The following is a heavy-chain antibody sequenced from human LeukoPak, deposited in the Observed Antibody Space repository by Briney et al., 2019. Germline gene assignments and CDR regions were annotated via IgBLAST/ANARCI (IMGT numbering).Heavy chain of an antibody. D-gene: IGHD3-10*01. Sequence: SETLSLTCTVSGGSISSSSYYWGWIRQPPGKGLEWIGSIYYSGSTYYNPSLKSRVTISVDTSKNQFSLKLSSVTAADTAVYYCASFTMVRGTWGQGTLVTVSS. CDR1: GGSISSSSYY. CDR2: IYYSGST. J-gene: IGHJ5*02. CDR3: ASFTMVRGT. V-gene: IGHV4-39*01.